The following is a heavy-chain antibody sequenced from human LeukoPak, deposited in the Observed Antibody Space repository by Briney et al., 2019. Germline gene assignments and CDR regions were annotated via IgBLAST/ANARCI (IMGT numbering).Heavy chain of an antibody. CDR1: GYTFTGYY. CDR2: INPISGVT. V-gene: IGHV1-2*02. D-gene: IGHD5-12*01. Sequence: GASVKVSCKASGYTFTGYYMHWVRQAPGQGLEWMGWINPISGVTNFAQNFLGRVSMSRDTSIRTAYLDMYNLTFDDTAVFYCARGGYSGFDPFDYWGQGTLVTVSS. J-gene: IGHJ4*02. CDR3: ARGGYSGFDPFDY.